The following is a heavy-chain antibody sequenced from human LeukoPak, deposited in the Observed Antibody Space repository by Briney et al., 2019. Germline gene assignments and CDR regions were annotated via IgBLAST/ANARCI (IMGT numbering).Heavy chain of an antibody. D-gene: IGHD4-11*01. CDR1: GDSVSSNSAA. CDR3: ARARRTTVTRTSLLRYYYMDV. J-gene: IGHJ6*03. Sequence: SQTLSLTCAISGDSVSSNSAAWNWIRQSPSRGLEWLGRTYYRSKWYNDYAVSVKSRITINPDTSKNQFSLQLSSVTAADTAVYYCARARRTTVTRTSLLRYYYMDVWGKGTTVTVSS. V-gene: IGHV6-1*01. CDR2: TYYRSKWYN.